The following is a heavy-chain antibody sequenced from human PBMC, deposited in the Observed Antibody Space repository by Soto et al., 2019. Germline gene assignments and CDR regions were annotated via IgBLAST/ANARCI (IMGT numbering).Heavy chain of an antibody. Sequence: QVQLVQSGAEVKKPGSSVKVSCKASGGTFSSYAISWVRQAPGQGLEWMGGIIPIFGTANYAQKFQGRVTITADKSTSTAYMELSSLRSEDTAVCYCARPLRRYQLLYGSSRYYGMDVWGQGTTVTVSS. J-gene: IGHJ6*02. CDR2: IIPIFGTA. V-gene: IGHV1-69*06. CDR3: ARPLRRYQLLYGSSRYYGMDV. CDR1: GGTFSSYA. D-gene: IGHD2-2*02.